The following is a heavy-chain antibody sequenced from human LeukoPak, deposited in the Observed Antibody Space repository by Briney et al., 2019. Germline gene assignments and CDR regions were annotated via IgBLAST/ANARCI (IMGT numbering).Heavy chain of an antibody. CDR1: GFRFDDYA. D-gene: IGHD3-10*01. CDR2: INWNSGSL. Sequence: GRSLRLSCAASGFRFDDYAMHWVRQAPGKGLEWVSSINWNSGSLGYADSVKGRFTTSRDNAKKSLYLQMNSLRGEDTGLYYCAKDTGAFYYYTMDVWGQGTTVTVSS. J-gene: IGHJ6*02. V-gene: IGHV3-9*01. CDR3: AKDTGAFYYYTMDV.